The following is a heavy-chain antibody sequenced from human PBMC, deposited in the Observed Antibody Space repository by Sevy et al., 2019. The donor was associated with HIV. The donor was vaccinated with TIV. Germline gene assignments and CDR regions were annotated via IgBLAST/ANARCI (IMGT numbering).Heavy chain of an antibody. CDR1: GFTFSSYG. CDR2: ISYDGSNK. CDR3: AKDRDDFWSGPKHYYYGMDV. V-gene: IGHV3-30*18. D-gene: IGHD3-3*01. Sequence: GGSLRLSCAASGFTFSSYGMHWVRQAPGKGLEWVAVISYDGSNKYYADSVKGRFTISRDNSKNTLYMQMNSLRAEDTAVYYCAKDRDDFWSGPKHYYYGMDVWGQGTTVTVSS. J-gene: IGHJ6*02.